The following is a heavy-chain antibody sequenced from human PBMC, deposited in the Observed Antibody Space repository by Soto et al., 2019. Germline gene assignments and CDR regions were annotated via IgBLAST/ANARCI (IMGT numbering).Heavy chain of an antibody. CDR2: FDPEDGET. Sequence: ASVKVSCKVSGYTLTELSMHWVRQAPGKGLEWMGGFDPEDGETIYAQKFQGRVTMTEDTSTDTAYMELSSLRSEDTAVYYCATGGGIAAAGTSYYYYGMDVWGQGTTVTVSS. D-gene: IGHD6-13*01. CDR1: GYTLTELS. J-gene: IGHJ6*02. CDR3: ATGGGIAAAGTSYYYYGMDV. V-gene: IGHV1-24*01.